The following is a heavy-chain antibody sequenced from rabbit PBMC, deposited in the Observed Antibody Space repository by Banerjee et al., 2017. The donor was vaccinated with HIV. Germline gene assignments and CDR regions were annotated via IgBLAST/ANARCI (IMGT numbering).Heavy chain of an antibody. CDR3: ARDLAGVIGWNFDL. D-gene: IGHD4-1*01. Sequence: YASWVNGRFTISRSTSLNTVDLKMTSLTAADTATYFCARDLAGVIGWNFDLWGPGTLVTVS. J-gene: IGHJ4*01. V-gene: IGHV1S43*01.